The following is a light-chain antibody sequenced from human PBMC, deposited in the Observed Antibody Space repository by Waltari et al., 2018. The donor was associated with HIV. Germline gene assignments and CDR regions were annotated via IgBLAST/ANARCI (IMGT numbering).Light chain of an antibody. CDR2: VNSDGTH. V-gene: IGLV4-69*01. CDR1: SDYSSNA. Sequence: QVVVTQSPSASASLGASVTLTCTLSSDYSSNAIQWHQQHPGKGPRYLMKVNSDGTHMTGAGIPDRFSGSNSGPERYLTISSLQSEDEADYYCKTWGTALEVFGGGTRLTVL. J-gene: IGLJ3*02. CDR3: KTWGTALEV.